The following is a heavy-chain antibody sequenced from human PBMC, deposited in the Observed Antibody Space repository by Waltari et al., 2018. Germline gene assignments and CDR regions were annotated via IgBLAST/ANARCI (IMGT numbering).Heavy chain of an antibody. Sequence: QVQLQESGPGLVKPSETLSLTCTVSGGSISSSYWSWIRQPPGKGLEWIGYIYYSGSTNYNPSLKSRVTISVDTSKNQFSLKLSSVTAADTAVYYCARDRGYSSGWQGRYFDYWGQGTLVTVSS. V-gene: IGHV4-59*01. CDR1: GGSISSSY. J-gene: IGHJ4*02. CDR2: IYYSGST. CDR3: ARDRGYSSGWQGRYFDY. D-gene: IGHD6-19*01.